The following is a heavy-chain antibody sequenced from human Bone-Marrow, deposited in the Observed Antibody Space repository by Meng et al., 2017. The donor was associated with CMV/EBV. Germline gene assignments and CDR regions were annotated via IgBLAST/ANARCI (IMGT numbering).Heavy chain of an antibody. J-gene: IGHJ6*01. D-gene: IGHD2-21*01. CDR3: ARDGGHPAYCVGERYSNPYYYYGMDV. CDR1: GGSISSSSYY. CDR2: IYYSGST. Sequence: GSLRLSCTVSGGSISSSSYYWGWIRQPPGKGLEWIGSIYYSGSTYYNPSPESRVTISVDTSKNQFSLKVGSVNAADPAVYYGARDGGHPAYCVGERYSNPYYYYGMDVWGQGNTVNVSS. V-gene: IGHV4-39*07.